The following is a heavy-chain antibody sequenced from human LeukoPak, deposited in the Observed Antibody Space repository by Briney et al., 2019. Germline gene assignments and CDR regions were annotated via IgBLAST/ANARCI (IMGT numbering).Heavy chain of an antibody. CDR1: GFTFDDYA. CDR2: ISWNSGSI. V-gene: IGHV3-9*01. Sequence: PGRSLRLSCAASGFTFDDYAMHWVRQAPGKGLEWVSGISWNSGSIGYADSVKGRFTISRDNAKNSLYLQMNSLRAEDTALYYCAKGEQLVDDAFDIWGQGTMVTVSS. CDR3: AKGEQLVDDAFDI. J-gene: IGHJ3*02. D-gene: IGHD6-13*01.